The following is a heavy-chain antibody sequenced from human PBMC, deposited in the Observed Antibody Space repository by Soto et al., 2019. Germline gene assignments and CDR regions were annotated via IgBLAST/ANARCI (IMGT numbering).Heavy chain of an antibody. CDR3: ARAKLRYFDWTPLDY. Sequence: ASVEASCKASGYTLTSYGISWVRQAPGQGLEWMGWISANNGGTNYAQKFQGWVTMTRDTSISTAYMELSRLRSDDTAVYYCARAKLRYFDWTPLDYWGQGTLVTVSS. V-gene: IGHV1-2*04. D-gene: IGHD3-9*01. CDR2: ISANNGGT. J-gene: IGHJ4*02. CDR1: GYTLTSYG.